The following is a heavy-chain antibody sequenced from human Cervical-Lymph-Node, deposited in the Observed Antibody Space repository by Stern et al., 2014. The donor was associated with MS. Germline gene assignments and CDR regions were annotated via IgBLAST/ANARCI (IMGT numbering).Heavy chain of an antibody. CDR1: GFTFSSYG. D-gene: IGHD1-26*01. Sequence: VQLEESGGGVVQPGRSLRLSWAAAGFTFSSYGMHWVRQAPGKGLEWVAVIWYDGSNKYYADSVKGRFTISRDNSKNTLYLQMNSLRAEDTAVYYCARGGGIVGATTLDYWGQGTLVTVSS. CDR2: IWYDGSNK. CDR3: ARGGGIVGATTLDY. J-gene: IGHJ4*02. V-gene: IGHV3-33*01.